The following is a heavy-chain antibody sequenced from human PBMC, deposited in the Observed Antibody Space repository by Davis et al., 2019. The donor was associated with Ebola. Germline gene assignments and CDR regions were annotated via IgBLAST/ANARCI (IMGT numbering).Heavy chain of an antibody. J-gene: IGHJ4*02. V-gene: IGHV3-48*02. CDR1: GFTFSTYS. CDR2: ITSSSLI. Sequence: GGSLRLSCAASGFTFSTYSMNWVRQAPGKGLEWISYITSSSLIHLADSVRGRFTISRDNAKNSLYLQLNSLRDEDTAVYYCAREARYAIGVNDYWGQGTLVTVSS. CDR3: AREARYAIGVNDY. D-gene: IGHD3-3*01.